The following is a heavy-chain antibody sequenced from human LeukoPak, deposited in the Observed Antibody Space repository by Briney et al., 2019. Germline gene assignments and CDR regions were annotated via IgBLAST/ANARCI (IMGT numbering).Heavy chain of an antibody. CDR2: MNPNSGNT. V-gene: IGHV1-8*01. CDR1: GYTFTSYD. CDR3: ARDRDYDFWSGYWRYYYYMDV. Sequence: ASVKVSCKASGYTFTSYDINWVRQATGQGLEWMGWMNPNSGNTGYAQKFQGRVTMTTDTSTSTAYMELRSLRSDDTAVYYCARDRDYDFWSGYWRYYYYMDVWGKGTTVTVSS. D-gene: IGHD3-3*01. J-gene: IGHJ6*03.